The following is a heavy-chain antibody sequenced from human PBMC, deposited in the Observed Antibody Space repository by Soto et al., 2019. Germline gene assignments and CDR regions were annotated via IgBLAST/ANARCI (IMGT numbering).Heavy chain of an antibody. Sequence: AVKVSWKDSGDTDTTYFIRWVRQAPGQGLEWMVGIFPKFGTTHSAQKLQDRLTITADESTSTVYMQLSSLRLDDTAVYYCEAEMTFGKLSVVWGQGTTLTVSS. CDR1: GDTDTTYF. D-gene: IGHD3-16*02. J-gene: IGHJ6*02. CDR2: IFPKFGTT. V-gene: IGHV1-69*13. CDR3: EAEMTFGKLSVV.